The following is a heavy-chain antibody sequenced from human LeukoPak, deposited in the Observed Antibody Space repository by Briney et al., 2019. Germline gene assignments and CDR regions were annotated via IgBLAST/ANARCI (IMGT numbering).Heavy chain of an antibody. D-gene: IGHD3-22*01. Sequence: PSQTLSLTCTVSGGSISSGDYYWSWFRQPPGKGLEWIGYIYYSGTTYYNPSLRSRVTLSVDTSKNQFSLRLNSVTAADTAVYYCARKRYDDPYFFDNWGQGTLVTVSS. J-gene: IGHJ4*02. CDR2: IYYSGTT. V-gene: IGHV4-30-4*01. CDR1: GGSISSGDYY. CDR3: ARKRYDDPYFFDN.